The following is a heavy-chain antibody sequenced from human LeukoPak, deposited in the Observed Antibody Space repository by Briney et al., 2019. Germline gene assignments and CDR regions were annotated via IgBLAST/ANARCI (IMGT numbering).Heavy chain of an antibody. J-gene: IGHJ5*02. CDR3: AKSFGSSWYNWFDP. CDR1: GFTFSSYA. V-gene: IGHV3-23*01. Sequence: AGGSLRLSCAASGFTFSSYAMSWVRQAPGKGLEWVSAISGSGGSTYYADSVKGRFTISRDNSKNTLYLQMNSLRAEDTAVYYCAKSFGSSWYNWFDPWGQGPRSPSPQ. CDR2: ISGSGGST. D-gene: IGHD6-13*01.